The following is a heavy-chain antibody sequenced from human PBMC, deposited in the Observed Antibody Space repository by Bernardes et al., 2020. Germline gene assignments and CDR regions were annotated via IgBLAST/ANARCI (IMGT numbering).Heavy chain of an antibody. CDR2: TYYRSKWYN. CDR3: ARFLVSLPGAPGRSDDY. Sequence: SQTLSLTCAISGDSVSSNSAAWNWIRQSPSRGLEWLGRTYYRSKWYNDYAVSVKSRITINPDTSKNQFSLQLNSVTPEDTAVYYCARFLVSLPGAPGRSDDYWGQGTLVTVSS. J-gene: IGHJ4*02. V-gene: IGHV6-1*01. CDR1: GDSVSSNSAA. D-gene: IGHD2-2*01.